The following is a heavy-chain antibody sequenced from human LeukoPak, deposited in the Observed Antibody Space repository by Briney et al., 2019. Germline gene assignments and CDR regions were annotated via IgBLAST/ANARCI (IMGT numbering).Heavy chain of an antibody. Sequence: GGSLRLSCAASGFTFNNYAMSWVRQAPGKGLEWVSTINGSGDRKYYTDSVKGRFTISRVSSENSLYLQMNSLRAEDTALYYCAKGQLYYDILTGAFDFDYWGQGTLVTVSS. CDR2: INGSGDRK. J-gene: IGHJ4*02. D-gene: IGHD3-9*01. V-gene: IGHV3-23*01. CDR1: GFTFNNYA. CDR3: AKGQLYYDILTGAFDFDY.